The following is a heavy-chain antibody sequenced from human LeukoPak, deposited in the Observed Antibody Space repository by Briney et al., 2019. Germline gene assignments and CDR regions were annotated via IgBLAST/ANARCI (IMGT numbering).Heavy chain of an antibody. J-gene: IGHJ4*02. D-gene: IGHD3-3*01. CDR3: AKSRYDFWSGGDY. CDR2: ISDSGGST. V-gene: IGHV3-23*01. CDR1: GFTFSTYA. Sequence: GGSLRLSCAASGFTFSTYAMSWVRQAPGKGLDCVSTISDSGGSTYYADSVKGRFTISRDNSKNTLYLQMNSLRVEDTAIYYCAKSRYDFWSGGDYWGQGTLGTVSS.